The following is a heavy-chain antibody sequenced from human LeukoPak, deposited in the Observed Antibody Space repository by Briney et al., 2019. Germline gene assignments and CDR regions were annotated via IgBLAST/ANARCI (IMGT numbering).Heavy chain of an antibody. Sequence: ASVKVSCKASGYTFTSYGISWVRQAPGQGLEWMGWISAYNGNTNYAQKLQGRVTMTTDTSTSTAYMELRSLRSDDTAVYYCAREREQLAARGYYYYYYMDVWSKGTTVTVSS. CDR1: GYTFTSYG. V-gene: IGHV1-18*01. CDR3: AREREQLAARGYYYYYYMDV. J-gene: IGHJ6*03. D-gene: IGHD6-6*01. CDR2: ISAYNGNT.